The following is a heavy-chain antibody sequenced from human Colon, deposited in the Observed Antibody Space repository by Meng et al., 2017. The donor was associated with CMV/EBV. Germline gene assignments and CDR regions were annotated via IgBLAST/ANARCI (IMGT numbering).Heavy chain of an antibody. CDR3: VKDFRSGATRDFDY. J-gene: IGHJ4*02. Sequence: GGSLRLSCAASGFNFADYAMHWVRQAPGKGLEWVSSITWDSGTIAYADSVKGRFTISRDSAKSSLYLQMNSLRPEDTALYYCVKDFRSGATRDFDYWGQGTLVTVSS. D-gene: IGHD6-25*01. V-gene: IGHV3-9*01. CDR1: GFNFADYA. CDR2: ITWDSGTI.